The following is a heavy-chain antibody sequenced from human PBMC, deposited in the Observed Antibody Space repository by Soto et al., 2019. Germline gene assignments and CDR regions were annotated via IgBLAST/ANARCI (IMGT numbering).Heavy chain of an antibody. CDR1: GYTFTSYA. V-gene: IGHV1-3*01. CDR3: ARVSVVVPAAHYYYYMDV. J-gene: IGHJ6*03. Sequence: ASVKVSCKASGYTFTSYAMHWVRQAPGQRLEWMGWINAGNGNTKYSQKFQGRVTITRDTSASTAYMELSSLRSEDTAVYYCARVSVVVPAAHYYYYMDVWGKGTTVTVSS. CDR2: INAGNGNT. D-gene: IGHD2-2*01.